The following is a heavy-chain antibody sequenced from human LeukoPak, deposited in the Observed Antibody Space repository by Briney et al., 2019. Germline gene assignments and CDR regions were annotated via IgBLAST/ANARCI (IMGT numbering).Heavy chain of an antibody. J-gene: IGHJ4*02. D-gene: IGHD4-17*01. CDR2: ITHHGRT. CDR3: ATIYGDFSDFDY. V-gene: IGHV4-34*01. CDR1: GGSFSNYY. Sequence: SETLSLTCALYGGSFSNYYYNWVRQPPGKGLEWIGEITHHGRTNYNPSLKSRVTISVDTSKNQFSLKLSSVAAADTAVYYCATIYGDFSDFDYWGQGTLVTVSS.